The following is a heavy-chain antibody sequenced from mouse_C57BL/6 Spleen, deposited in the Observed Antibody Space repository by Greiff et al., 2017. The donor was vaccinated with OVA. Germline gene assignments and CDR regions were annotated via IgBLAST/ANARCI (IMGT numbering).Heavy chain of an antibody. CDR3: APELGEAWFAY. D-gene: IGHD4-1*01. CDR2: IYPGSGST. Sequence: QVQLQQPGAELVKPGASVKMSCKASGYTFTSYWITWVKQRPGQGLEWIGDIYPGSGSTNYNEKFKSKATLTVDTSSNTAYLQLSSLTSEDTAVYYCAPELGEAWFAYWGQGTLVTVSA. J-gene: IGHJ3*01. V-gene: IGHV1-55*01. CDR1: GYTFTSYW.